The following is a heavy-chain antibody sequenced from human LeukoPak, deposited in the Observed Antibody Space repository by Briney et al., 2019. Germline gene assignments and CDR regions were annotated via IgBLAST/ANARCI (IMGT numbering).Heavy chain of an antibody. J-gene: IGHJ4*02. CDR1: GFTFSTY. V-gene: IGHV3-53*01. CDR2: IYGGGNI. CDR3: ARALGQLAYFDY. D-gene: IGHD6-6*01. Sequence: GGFLRLSCTASGFTFSTYMSWVRQAPGKGLEWVSVIYGGGNIYYADSVKGRFTISRDSSKNTLYLQMNSLRAEDTAVYYCARALGQLAYFDYWGQGTLVTVSS.